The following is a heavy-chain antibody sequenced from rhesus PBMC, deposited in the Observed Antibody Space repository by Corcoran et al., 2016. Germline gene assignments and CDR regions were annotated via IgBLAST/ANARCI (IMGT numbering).Heavy chain of an antibody. V-gene: IGHV4S18*01. CDR2: IYSHTKSN. Sequence: QVQLQESGPGLVKPSETLSLTCAVSGGSISSSNWWSWIRQPPGQGLAWIGGIYSHTKSNNYNPYLKNRVIIYTDTSKNQFSGNRSSVTAAETAVYYCARGVGYSGYRSYWYFDLWGPGTPITISS. J-gene: IGHJ2*01. CDR1: GGSISSSNW. D-gene: IGHD5-30*01. CDR3: ARGVGYSGYRSYWYFDL.